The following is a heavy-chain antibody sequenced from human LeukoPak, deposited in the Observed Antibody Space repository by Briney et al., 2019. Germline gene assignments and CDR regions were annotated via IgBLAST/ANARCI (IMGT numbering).Heavy chain of an antibody. V-gene: IGHV3-23*01. Sequence: GGTLRLSCAASGFTFSSYGMSWVRQAPGKGLEWVSAISGSGGSTYYADSVKGRFTISRDNSKNTLYLQMNSLRAEDTAVYYCANFGSLNDYWGQGTLVTVSS. CDR3: ANFGSLNDY. D-gene: IGHD3-3*01. J-gene: IGHJ4*02. CDR1: GFTFSSYG. CDR2: ISGSGGST.